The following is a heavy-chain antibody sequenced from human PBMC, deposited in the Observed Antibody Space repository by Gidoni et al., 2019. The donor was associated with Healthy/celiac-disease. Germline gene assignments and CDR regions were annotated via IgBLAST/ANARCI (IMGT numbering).Heavy chain of an antibody. CDR1: GGSISSGSYY. CDR3: ARGRSSDNYYYYYGMDV. CDR2: IYTSGST. J-gene: IGHJ6*02. D-gene: IGHD6-6*01. Sequence: QVQLQESGPGLVKPSQTLSLTCTVSGGSISSGSYYWSWIRQPAGKGLEWIGRIYTSGSTNYNPSLKSRVTMSVDTSKNQFSLKLSSVTAADTAVYYCARGRSSDNYYYYYGMDVWGQGTTVTVSS. V-gene: IGHV4-61*02.